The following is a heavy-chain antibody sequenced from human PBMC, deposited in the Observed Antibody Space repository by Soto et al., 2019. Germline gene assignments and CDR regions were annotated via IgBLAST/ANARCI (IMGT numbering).Heavy chain of an antibody. D-gene: IGHD6-13*01. CDR2: ISSSGSTI. J-gene: IGHJ4*02. CDR1: GFTFSDYY. CDR3: ASLPPPGIAAALLIIL. Sequence: PGGSLRLSCAASGFTFSDYYMSWIRQAPGKGLEWVSYISSSGSTIYYADSVKGRFTISRDNAKNSLYLQMNSLRAEDTAVYYCASLPPPGIAAALLIILWGQGTLVTVSS. V-gene: IGHV3-11*01.